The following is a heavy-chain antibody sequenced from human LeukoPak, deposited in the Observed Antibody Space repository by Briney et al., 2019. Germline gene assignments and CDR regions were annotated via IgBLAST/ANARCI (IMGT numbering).Heavy chain of an antibody. CDR3: ARSIHPITGTNNWFDP. Sequence: ASVKVSCKASGYTFTGYYMHWVRQAPGQGLEWMGWINPNSGGTNYAQKFQGRVTMTRDTSISTAYMELSRLRSDDTAVYYCARSIHPITGTNNWFDPWGQGTLVTVSS. V-gene: IGHV1-2*02. J-gene: IGHJ5*02. CDR2: INPNSGGT. CDR1: GYTFTGYY. D-gene: IGHD1-20*01.